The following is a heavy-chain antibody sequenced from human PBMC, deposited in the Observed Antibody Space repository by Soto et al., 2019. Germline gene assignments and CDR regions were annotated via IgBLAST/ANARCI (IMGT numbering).Heavy chain of an antibody. V-gene: IGHV3-30*18. Sequence: PGGSLRLSCAASGFTFSSYGMHWVRQAPGKGLEWVAVISYDGSNKYYADSVKGRSTISRDNSKNTLYLQMNSLRAEDTAVYYCAKESIAARPEAWGQGTLVTVS. CDR1: GFTFSSYG. CDR3: AKESIAARPEA. D-gene: IGHD6-6*01. CDR2: ISYDGSNK. J-gene: IGHJ5*02.